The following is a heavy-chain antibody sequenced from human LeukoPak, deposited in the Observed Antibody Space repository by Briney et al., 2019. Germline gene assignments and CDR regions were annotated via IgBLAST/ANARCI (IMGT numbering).Heavy chain of an antibody. J-gene: IGHJ3*02. Sequence: ASVKVSCKASGGTFSSYAISWVRQAPGQGLEWMGWINPNSGGTNYAQKFQGRVTMTRDTSISTAYMELSRLRSDDTAVYYCAREGYSSSLGAFDIWGQGTMVTVSS. D-gene: IGHD6-6*01. V-gene: IGHV1-2*02. CDR1: GGTFSSYA. CDR2: INPNSGGT. CDR3: AREGYSSSLGAFDI.